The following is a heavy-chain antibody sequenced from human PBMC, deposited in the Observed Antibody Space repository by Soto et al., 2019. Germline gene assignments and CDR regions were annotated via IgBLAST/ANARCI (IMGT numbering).Heavy chain of an antibody. V-gene: IGHV4-30-4*01. CDR2: IYYSGST. J-gene: IGHJ4*02. D-gene: IGHD3-22*01. Sequence: SETLSLTCTVSGGSISSGDYYWSWIRQPPGKGLEWIEYIYYSGSTYYNPSLKSRVTISVDTSKNQFSLKLSSVTAADTAVYYCTRVRVDYYDSSGYYLFDYWGQGTLVTVSS. CDR1: GGSISSGDYY. CDR3: TRVRVDYYDSSGYYLFDY.